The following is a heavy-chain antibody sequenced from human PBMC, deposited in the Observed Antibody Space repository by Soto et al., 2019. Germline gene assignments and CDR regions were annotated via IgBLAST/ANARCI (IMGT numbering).Heavy chain of an antibody. Sequence: GASVKVSCKASGYTFTSYGISWVRQAPGQGLEWMGWISAYNGNTNYAQKLQGRVTMTTDTSTSTAYMELRSLRSDDTAVYYCARDDYVAAGTIPIYYGMDVWGQGTTVTVSS. V-gene: IGHV1-18*04. CDR3: ARDDYVAAGTIPIYYGMDV. CDR1: GYTFTSYG. CDR2: ISAYNGNT. J-gene: IGHJ6*02. D-gene: IGHD6-13*01.